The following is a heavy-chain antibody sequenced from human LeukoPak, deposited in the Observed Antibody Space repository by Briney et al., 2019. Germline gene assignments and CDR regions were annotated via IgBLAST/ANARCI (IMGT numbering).Heavy chain of an antibody. J-gene: IGHJ4*02. V-gene: IGHV3-30-3*02. D-gene: IGHD5-24*01. Sequence: GRSLRLSCAASGFTFSSYAMHWVRQAPGKRLEWVAVVSYDGSNKYYADSVKGRFTISRDNSKNTLYLQMNSLRAEDTAVYYCAKSNGVDRNGYNSDYFDYWGQGTLVTVSS. CDR1: GFTFSSYA. CDR3: AKSNGVDRNGYNSDYFDY. CDR2: VSYDGSNK.